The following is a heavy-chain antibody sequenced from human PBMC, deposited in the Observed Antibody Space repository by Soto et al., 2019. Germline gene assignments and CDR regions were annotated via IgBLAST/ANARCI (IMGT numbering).Heavy chain of an antibody. CDR1: GYNLTNYG. V-gene: IGHV1-18*01. CDR3: ARDRYNYGSFDD. D-gene: IGHD1-1*01. J-gene: IGHJ4*02. Sequence: QVQLVQSGAEVKKPGASVKVSCKASGYNLTNYGISWVRQAPGQGLQWMGWINSYNGVTNNAHNFQDRVSMTTDTSTSTAYLELRSLRSYDTAVYYCARDRYNYGSFDDWGQGSLVTVSS. CDR2: INSYNGVT.